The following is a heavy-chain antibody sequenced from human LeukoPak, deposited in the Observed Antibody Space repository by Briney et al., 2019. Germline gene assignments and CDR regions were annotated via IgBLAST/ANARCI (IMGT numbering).Heavy chain of an antibody. CDR3: ARFLMVTAGDY. J-gene: IGHJ4*02. CDR1: GFTFSSYT. Sequence: GGSLRLSCAASGFTFSSYTMKWVRQAPGKGLQWVSSISSGGSYIHYADSMKGRFTISRDNAKNTVYLQMNSLRDEDTAVYYCARFLMVTAGDYWGQGTPVTVSS. D-gene: IGHD2-21*02. V-gene: IGHV3-21*01. CDR2: ISSGGSYI.